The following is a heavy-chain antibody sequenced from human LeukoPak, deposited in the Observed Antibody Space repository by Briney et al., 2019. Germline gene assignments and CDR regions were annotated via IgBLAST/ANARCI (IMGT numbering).Heavy chain of an antibody. V-gene: IGHV1-69*04. CDR1: GGTLSSYG. CDR3: ARVTAAPTGYNWFDP. CDR2: IIPILGLA. Sequence: SVKVSCKASGGTLSSYGISWVRQAPGQGLEWMGRIIPILGLANCAQKFQGRVTITADTTTRTVYMEVSSLRSEDTAVYYCARVTAAPTGYNWFDPWGQGTLVTVSS. D-gene: IGHD1-1*01. J-gene: IGHJ5*02.